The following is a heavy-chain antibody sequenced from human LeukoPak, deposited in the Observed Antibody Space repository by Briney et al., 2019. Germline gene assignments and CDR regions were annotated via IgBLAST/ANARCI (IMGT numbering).Heavy chain of an antibody. CDR3: ARGRIAVAGRELDY. V-gene: IGHV3-53*01. CDR1: GFTVSSKH. CDR2: IYSDGNT. Sequence: PGWSLRLSCAASGFTVSSKHMTWVRQAPGKGLDGISVIYSDGNTFYPDSVKGRFTISRDNSKNTLYLQMNSLRAEDTAVYYCARGRIAVAGRELDYWGQGTLVTVSS. J-gene: IGHJ4*02. D-gene: IGHD6-19*01.